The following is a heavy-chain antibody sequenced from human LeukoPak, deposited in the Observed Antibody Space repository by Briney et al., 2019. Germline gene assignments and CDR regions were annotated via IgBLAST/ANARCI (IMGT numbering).Heavy chain of an antibody. CDR3: ARATTSRAIDP. Sequence: GESLKISCRASGCSFTSYWIGWVRQMPGKGLEWMGIIYPGDSDTRYSPSFQGQVTISADKSISTAYLQWSSLKASDTAMYYCARATTSRAIDPWGQGTLVTVSS. J-gene: IGHJ5*02. CDR1: GCSFTSYW. D-gene: IGHD1-7*01. V-gene: IGHV5-51*01. CDR2: IYPGDSDT.